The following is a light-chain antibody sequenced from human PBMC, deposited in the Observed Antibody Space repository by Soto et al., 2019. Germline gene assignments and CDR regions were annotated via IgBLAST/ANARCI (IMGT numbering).Light chain of an antibody. CDR3: QQSRSPPLT. V-gene: IGKV1-39*01. J-gene: IGKJ4*02. Sequence: DIQMTQSPSSLSASVGGRVTITCRASQSIFTYLNWYQHHPGKAPKLLIYAASNLQSGDPSRFSGTGSGTDFTLSITGLRPEDFASYYCQQSRSPPLTFGGGTKVDIK. CDR2: AAS. CDR1: QSIFTY.